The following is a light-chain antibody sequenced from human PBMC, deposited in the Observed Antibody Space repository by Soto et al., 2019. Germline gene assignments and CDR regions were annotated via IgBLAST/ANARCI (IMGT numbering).Light chain of an antibody. Sequence: ERVMTQSPATLSVSPGERATLSCRASQSVSNILAWYQQKPGQAPRLLIYAASTRATGIPARFSGSGSGTEFTLTISNLQSEDFAVYYCQHYNHWLWTFGQGTKVDIK. V-gene: IGKV3-15*01. CDR3: QHYNHWLWT. J-gene: IGKJ1*01. CDR2: AAS. CDR1: QSVSNI.